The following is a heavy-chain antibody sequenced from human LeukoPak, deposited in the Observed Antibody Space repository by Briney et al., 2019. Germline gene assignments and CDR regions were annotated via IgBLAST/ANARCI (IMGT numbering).Heavy chain of an antibody. V-gene: IGHV3-30*04. Sequence: GGSLRLSCAASGFTLSSYAMSWVRQAPGKGLEWLAVITNDGSTQLYADSVKGRFTISRDNSKNTLFLQMNSLRGDDTAVYYCAKANSGSYYDYWGLGTLVTVSS. J-gene: IGHJ4*02. CDR1: GFTLSSYA. D-gene: IGHD3-10*01. CDR2: ITNDGSTQ. CDR3: AKANSGSYYDY.